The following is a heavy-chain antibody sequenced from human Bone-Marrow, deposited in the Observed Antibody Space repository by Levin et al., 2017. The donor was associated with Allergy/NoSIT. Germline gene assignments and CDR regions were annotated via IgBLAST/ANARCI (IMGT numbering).Heavy chain of an antibody. J-gene: IGHJ4*02. CDR1: GFIFSYDW. D-gene: IGHD3-16*01. CDR2: INQDGGQK. V-gene: IGHV3-7*01. Sequence: HPGESLKISCAASGFIFSYDWMYWVRQAPGKGLEWVANINQDGGQKNYVDSVKGRFTISRDNAKNSLYLQMSSLRVEDTAVYYCARDVGWGHFDYWGQGTLVTVSS. CDR3: ARDVGWGHFDY.